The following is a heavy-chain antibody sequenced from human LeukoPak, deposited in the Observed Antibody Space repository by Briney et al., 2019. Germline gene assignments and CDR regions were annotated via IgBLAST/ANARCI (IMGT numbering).Heavy chain of an antibody. D-gene: IGHD3-16*01. Sequence: GGSLRLSCAASGFTFSNSWMSWVRQAPGKGLEWLTNIKEDGSKTYYVDSVKGRFTISRDNAKNSPYLQMNSLGAEDTAVYYCVRDYVWGTSNSDYWGQGTLVTVSS. CDR2: IKEDGSKT. V-gene: IGHV3-7*01. CDR1: GFTFSNSW. J-gene: IGHJ4*02. CDR3: VRDYVWGTSNSDY.